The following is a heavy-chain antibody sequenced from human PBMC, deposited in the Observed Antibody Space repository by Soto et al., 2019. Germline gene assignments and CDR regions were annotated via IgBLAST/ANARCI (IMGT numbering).Heavy chain of an antibody. V-gene: IGHV3-30-3*01. Sequence: QVQLVESGGGVVQPGRSLRLSCAASGFTFSSYAMHWVRQAPGKGLEWVAVISYDGSNKYYADSVKGRFTISRDNSKNTLYLQMNSLRAEDTAVYYCANYVLTGTTSSYWGQGTLVTVSS. CDR2: ISYDGSNK. D-gene: IGHD1-7*01. J-gene: IGHJ4*02. CDR3: ANYVLTGTTSSY. CDR1: GFTFSSYA.